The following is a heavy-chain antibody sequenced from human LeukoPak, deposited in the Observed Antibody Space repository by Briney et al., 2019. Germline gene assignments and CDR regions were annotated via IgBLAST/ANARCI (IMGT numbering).Heavy chain of an antibody. CDR2: IYYSGST. CDR3: ARQAQYYYDSSGYYPRENYFDY. Sequence: SETLSLTCAVYGGSFSGYYWSWIRQPPGKGLEWIGYIYYSGSTNYNPSLKSRVTISVDTSKNQFSLKLSSVTAADTAVYYCARQAQYYYDSSGYYPRENYFDYWGQGTLVTVSS. D-gene: IGHD3-22*01. J-gene: IGHJ4*02. CDR1: GGSFSGYY. V-gene: IGHV4-59*08.